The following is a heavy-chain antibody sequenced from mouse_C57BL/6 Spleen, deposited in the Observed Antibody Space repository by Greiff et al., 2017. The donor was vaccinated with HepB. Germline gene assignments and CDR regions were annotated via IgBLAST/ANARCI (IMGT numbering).Heavy chain of an antibody. J-gene: IGHJ4*01. CDR3: ARPSYEDYAMDY. Sequence: VQLQQSGPELVKPGASVKISCKASGYAFSSSWMNWVKQRPGKGLEWIGRIYPGDGDTNYNGKFKGKATLTADKSSSTAYMQLSSLKSEDSAVYFCARPSYEDYAMDYWGQGTSVTVSS. CDR2: IYPGDGDT. V-gene: IGHV1-82*01. D-gene: IGHD2-12*01. CDR1: GYAFSSSW.